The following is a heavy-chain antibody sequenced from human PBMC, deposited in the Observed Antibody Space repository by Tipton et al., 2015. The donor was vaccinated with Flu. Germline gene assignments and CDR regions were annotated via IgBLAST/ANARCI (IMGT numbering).Heavy chain of an antibody. CDR3: ARDQGFGDGLTYDYYAMDV. J-gene: IGHJ6*02. D-gene: IGHD3-10*01. V-gene: IGHV4-31*02. CDR2: IYYSGST. Sequence: WSWIRQRPGKGLEWIGGIYYSGSTYYNPSLQSRLTIPVDTSKSQFSLRLNAVTAADTAIYYCARDQGFGDGLTYDYYAMDVWGQGTTVTVSS.